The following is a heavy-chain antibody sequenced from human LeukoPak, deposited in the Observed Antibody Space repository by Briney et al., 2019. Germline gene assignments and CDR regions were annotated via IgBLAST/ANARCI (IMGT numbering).Heavy chain of an antibody. CDR3: AKEIQDGVVLRYFDWLPTNYMDV. Sequence: ASVKVSCKTIGGRFKSYGFTWVRQAPGQGLEWMGWISTYNNNKNYAQKFQGRVTMTTDTSTTTTYMELRSLRSDDTAVYYCAKEIQDGVVLRYFDWLPTNYMDVWGKGTTVTVSS. V-gene: IGHV1-18*01. CDR1: GGRFKSYG. D-gene: IGHD3-9*01. J-gene: IGHJ6*03. CDR2: ISTYNNNK.